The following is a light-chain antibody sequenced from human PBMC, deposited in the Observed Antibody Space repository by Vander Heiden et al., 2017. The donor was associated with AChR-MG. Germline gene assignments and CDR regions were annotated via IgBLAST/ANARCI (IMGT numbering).Light chain of an antibody. V-gene: IGKV3-11*01. CDR3: QPRSNWPPFT. Sequence: EIVLTQSPATLSLSPGERATLPCRASQSVSSYLAWYQQKPGQAPRLLIYDASNRATGIPARFSGSGSGTDFTLTISSLEPEDFAVYYCQPRSNWPPFTFGQGTRLEIK. J-gene: IGKJ5*01. CDR1: QSVSSY. CDR2: DAS.